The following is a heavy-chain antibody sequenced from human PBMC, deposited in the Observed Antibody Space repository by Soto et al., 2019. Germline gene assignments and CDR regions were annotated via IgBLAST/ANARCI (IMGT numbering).Heavy chain of an antibody. CDR3: AGDGVRNGAYNGWLDP. V-gene: IGHV3-7*03. Sequence: DVQLVEAGGDLVQPVGSLRLSCAASRFSFSSYWMTWVRQAPGKGLEWVANFKQDGREKNYVASVKRRFTTSRDNGKNLLFLQMDSLTPDDTAVYYCAGDGVRNGAYNGWLDPWGQGTLVTVSS. D-gene: IGHD3-16*01. J-gene: IGHJ5*02. CDR2: FKQDGREK. CDR1: RFSFSSYW.